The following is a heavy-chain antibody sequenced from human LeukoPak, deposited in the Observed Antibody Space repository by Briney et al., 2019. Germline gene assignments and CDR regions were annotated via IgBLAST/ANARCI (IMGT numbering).Heavy chain of an antibody. CDR3: ARVRDYYDSSGPYRL. CDR2: INPNSGGT. V-gene: IGHV1-2*02. J-gene: IGHJ4*02. Sequence: GASVKVSCKASGYTFTGYYMHWVRQAPGQGLEWMGWINPNSGGTNYAQKFQGRVTMTRDTSISTAYMELSRLRSDDTAVYYCARVRDYYDSSGPYRLWGQGTLVTVSS. CDR1: GYTFTGYY. D-gene: IGHD3-22*01.